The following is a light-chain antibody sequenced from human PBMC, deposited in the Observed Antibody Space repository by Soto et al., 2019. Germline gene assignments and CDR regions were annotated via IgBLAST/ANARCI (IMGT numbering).Light chain of an antibody. CDR2: DAS. Sequence: EVVLTQSPVTLSLSPGESATLSCRASQSVSIYLGWYQHKPGQAPRLLIYDASKRATGIPARFSGSGSGTDFTLTISSLEPEDFAVYYCQQRGKWPGTFGPGTKVEIK. J-gene: IGKJ3*01. V-gene: IGKV3-11*01. CDR3: QQRGKWPGT. CDR1: QSVSIY.